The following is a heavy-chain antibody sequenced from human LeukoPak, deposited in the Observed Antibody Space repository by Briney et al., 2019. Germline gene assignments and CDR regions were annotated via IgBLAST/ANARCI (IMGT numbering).Heavy chain of an antibody. V-gene: IGHV4-38-2*02. CDR2: FYHSGSI. Sequence: SETLSLTCTVSGYSISNGYFWGWIRQPPGKGLECIGTFYHSGSIYYNPSLKGRVTISVDTSKNQFSLKLNSLTAADTAVYYCARAIRTGLGIGSFDGWGQGTLVTVSS. CDR1: GYSISNGYF. CDR3: ARAIRTGLGIGSFDG. D-gene: IGHD7-27*01. J-gene: IGHJ4*02.